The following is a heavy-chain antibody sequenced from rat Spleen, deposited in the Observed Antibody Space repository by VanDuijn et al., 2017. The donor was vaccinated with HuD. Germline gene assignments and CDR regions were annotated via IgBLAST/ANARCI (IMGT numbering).Heavy chain of an antibody. J-gene: IGHJ3*01. CDR1: GFSLTSNS. CDR2: IWSGGST. Sequence: QVQLKESGPGLVQPSQTLSLTCTVPGFSLTSNSVSWVRQHPGKGLEWLGAIWSGGSTDYNSALKSRLSISRDTSKSQVFLKMNSLQTEDTAIYFCTSPFRWFAYWGQGTLVTVSS. CDR3: TSPFRWFAY. V-gene: IGHV2-1*01.